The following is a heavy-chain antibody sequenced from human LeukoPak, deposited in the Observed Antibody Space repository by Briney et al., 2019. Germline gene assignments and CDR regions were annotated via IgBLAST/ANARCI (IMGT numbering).Heavy chain of an antibody. D-gene: IGHD5-24*01. J-gene: IGHJ4*02. Sequence: SETLSFTCSVSGGSISGYYWSWMRQPPGRRLEWIGSIYYSGSTYYNPSLKSRVNISVGTSKNQFALKLSSVTAADTAVYYCARHNGDGYNAKRPFDYWRQGPLVTVSS. CDR2: IYYSGST. V-gene: IGHV4-59*05. CDR1: GGSISGYY. CDR3: ARHNGDGYNAKRPFDY.